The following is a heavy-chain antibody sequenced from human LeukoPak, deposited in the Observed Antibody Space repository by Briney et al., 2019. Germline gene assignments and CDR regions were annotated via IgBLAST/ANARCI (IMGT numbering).Heavy chain of an antibody. CDR1: GFTFSGCS. V-gene: IGHV3-23*01. Sequence: GGSLRLSCAASGFTFSGCSLSWVRQAPGKGLEWVATVNVNGGTTYYADSVRGRFTISRDNSKNTLYLQMNSLRAEETAVYCCAKHLPVSGYYSFDYWGQGPLVTVSS. D-gene: IGHD3-10*01. J-gene: IGHJ4*02. CDR2: VNVNGGTT. CDR3: AKHLPVSGYYSFDY.